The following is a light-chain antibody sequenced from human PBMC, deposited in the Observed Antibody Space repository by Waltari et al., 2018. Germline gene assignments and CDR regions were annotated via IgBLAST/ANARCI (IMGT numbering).Light chain of an antibody. Sequence: QTVVTQEPSLTVSPGGTVTLTCASSTGAVTSGYYPNWFQQKPGQAPRALIYNTYNNHPWTPARFSGSLLGGKAALTLSGVQPEDEAEYYCLLYYGGTWVFGGGTKLTVL. CDR3: LLYYGGTWV. CDR2: NTY. CDR1: TGAVTSGYY. J-gene: IGLJ3*02. V-gene: IGLV7-43*01.